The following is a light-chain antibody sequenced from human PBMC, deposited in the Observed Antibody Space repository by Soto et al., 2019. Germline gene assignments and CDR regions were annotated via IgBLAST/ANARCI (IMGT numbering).Light chain of an antibody. CDR1: QSVDID. J-gene: IGKJ1*01. Sequence: EIVLTQSPGTLSVSPGERVTLSCRASQSVDIDLAWYQQKPGQAPRLLIYGASTRATDMPGRFRGSGAGAEFTLTISSLQSEDSAVYCCQQYRGWPRTFGQGTKVDIK. V-gene: IGKV3D-15*01. CDR3: QQYRGWPRT. CDR2: GAS.